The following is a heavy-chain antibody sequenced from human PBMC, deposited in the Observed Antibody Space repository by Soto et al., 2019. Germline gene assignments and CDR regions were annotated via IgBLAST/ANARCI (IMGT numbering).Heavy chain of an antibody. Sequence: LRLSCAASGFTFSSYAMSWVRQAPGKGLEWVSAISGSGGSTYYADSVKGRFTISRDNAKNSLYLQMNSLRAEDTAVYYCYYYDSSGYYSDAFDIWGQGTMVTVSS. J-gene: IGHJ3*02. CDR3: YYYDSSGYYSDAFDI. V-gene: IGHV3-23*01. CDR2: ISGSGGST. D-gene: IGHD3-22*01. CDR1: GFTFSSYA.